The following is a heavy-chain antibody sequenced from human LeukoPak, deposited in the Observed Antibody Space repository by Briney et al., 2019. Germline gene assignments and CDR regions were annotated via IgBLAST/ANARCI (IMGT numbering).Heavy chain of an antibody. CDR1: GFTFSRFG. CDR3: VKIAPDLP. Sequence: GGSLRLSCAASGFTFSRFGMTWVRQAPGKGLEWVSAISDNGGSIFYADSVKGRFTISRDNSKNSLYLQMNSLRADDTAVYYCVKIAPDLPWGQGTLVTVSS. V-gene: IGHV3-23*01. D-gene: IGHD2-21*01. J-gene: IGHJ5*02. CDR2: ISDNGGSI.